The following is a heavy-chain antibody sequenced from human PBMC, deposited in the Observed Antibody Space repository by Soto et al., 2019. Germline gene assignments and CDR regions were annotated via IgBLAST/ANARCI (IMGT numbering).Heavy chain of an antibody. Sequence: SETLSLTCTVSGGSISSYYWSWIRQPPGKGLEWIGYIYYSGSTNYNPSLKSRVTISVDTSKNQFSLKLSSVTAADTAVYYCARHEFKGSTSCYGCRWFDPWGQGTLVTVSS. V-gene: IGHV4-59*08. CDR3: ARHEFKGSTSCYGCRWFDP. CDR2: IYYSGST. D-gene: IGHD2-2*01. CDR1: GGSISSYY. J-gene: IGHJ5*02.